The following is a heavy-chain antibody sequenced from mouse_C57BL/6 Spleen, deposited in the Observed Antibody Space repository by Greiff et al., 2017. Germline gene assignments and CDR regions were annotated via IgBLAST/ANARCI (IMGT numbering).Heavy chain of an antibody. CDR1: GYTFTSYW. Sequence: VQLQQPGTELVKPGASVKLSSKASGYTFTSYWMPWVKQRPGQVLEWIGNINPSNGGTNYNEKFKCKATLIVDTSSSTAYMQLSSLTYEDSAVYDCARARDGYYDRYAMDYRGQGASGTGPS. CDR2: INPSNGGT. D-gene: IGHD2-3*01. J-gene: IGHJ4*01. V-gene: IGHV1-53*01. CDR3: ARARDGYYDRYAMDY.